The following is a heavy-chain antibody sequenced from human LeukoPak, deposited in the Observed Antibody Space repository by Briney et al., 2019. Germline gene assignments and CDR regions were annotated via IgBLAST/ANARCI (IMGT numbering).Heavy chain of an antibody. D-gene: IGHD3-22*01. CDR2: SNSDASST. J-gene: IGHJ4*02. V-gene: IGHV3-74*01. CDR3: RVVITTTDY. CDR1: GFTFSSYW. Sequence: PGGSLRLSCAASGFTFSSYWMHWVRQAPGKGLVWVSRSNSDASSTSYADSVKGRFTISRDNAKNTLHLQMNSLRAEDTAVYYCRVVITTTDYWGQGTLVTVSS.